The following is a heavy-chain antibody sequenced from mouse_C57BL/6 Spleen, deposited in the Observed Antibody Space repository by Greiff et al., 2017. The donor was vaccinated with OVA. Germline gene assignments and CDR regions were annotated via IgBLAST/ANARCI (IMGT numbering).Heavy chain of an antibody. CDR2: ILPGSGST. J-gene: IGHJ2*01. D-gene: IGHD2-4*01. CDR3: ASRFNHDWGDFDY. V-gene: IGHV1-9*01. CDR1: GYTFTGYW. Sequence: QVQLKQSGAELMKPGASVKLSCKATGYTFTGYWIEWVKQRPGHGLEWIGEILPGSGSTNYNEKFKGTATFTADTSSNTAYMQLSSLTTEDSAIYYCASRFNHDWGDFDYWGQGTTLTVSS.